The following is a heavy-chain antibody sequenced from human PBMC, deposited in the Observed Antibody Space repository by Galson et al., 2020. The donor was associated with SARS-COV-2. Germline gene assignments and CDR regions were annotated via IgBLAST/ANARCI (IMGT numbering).Heavy chain of an antibody. Sequence: VKVSCKASGGTFSSYTISWVRQAPGQGLEWMGRIIPILGIANYAQKFQGRVTITADKSTSTAYMELSSLRSEDTAVYYCAREVGSWYGLSYYYGMDVWGQGTTVTVSS. V-gene: IGHV1-69*10. J-gene: IGHJ6*02. CDR1: GGTFSSYT. CDR2: IIPILGIA. CDR3: AREVGSWYGLSYYYGMDV. D-gene: IGHD6-13*01.